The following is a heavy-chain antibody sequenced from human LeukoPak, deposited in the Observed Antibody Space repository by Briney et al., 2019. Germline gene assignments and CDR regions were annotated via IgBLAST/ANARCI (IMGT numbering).Heavy chain of an antibody. CDR1: GVSISSYY. CDR3: ASLYYYDSSGYFDY. Sequence: SETLSLTCTVSGVSISSYYWSWIRQPPGKGLEWIGYIYYSGSTNYNPSLKSRVTISVDTSKNQFSLKLSSVTAADTAVYYCASLYYYDSSGYFDYWGQGTLVTVSS. V-gene: IGHV4-59*01. J-gene: IGHJ4*02. D-gene: IGHD3-22*01. CDR2: IYYSGST.